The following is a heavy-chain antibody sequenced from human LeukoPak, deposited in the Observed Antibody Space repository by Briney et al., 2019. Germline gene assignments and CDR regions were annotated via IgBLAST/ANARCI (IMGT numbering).Heavy chain of an antibody. V-gene: IGHV3-30*02. CDR2: IRYDGSNK. CDR1: GVTFSNYA. J-gene: IGHJ4*02. D-gene: IGHD6-19*01. CDR3: AKRSAESSGYFDY. Sequence: GGSLRLSCAASGVTFSNYAMHWVRQAPGKGLEWVAFIRYDGSNKYYADSVKGRFTISRDNSKNTLYLQMNSLRAEDTAVYYCAKRSAESSGYFDYWGQGTLVTVSS.